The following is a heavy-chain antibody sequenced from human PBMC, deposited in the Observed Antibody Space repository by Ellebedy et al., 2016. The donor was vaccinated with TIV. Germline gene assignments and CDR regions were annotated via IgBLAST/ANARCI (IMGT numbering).Heavy chain of an antibody. CDR1: GFTFSSFW. D-gene: IGHD3-16*02. CDR3: ASHLSGFYWYFDL. Sequence: ETLSLTCAASGFTFSSFWMSWVRQAPGKGLERVANIKQDGSEKYYVDSVKGRFTISRDNAKNSLSLQMNSLRDEDTAVYYCASHLSGFYWYFDLWGRGTLVTVSS. CDR2: IKQDGSEK. J-gene: IGHJ2*01. V-gene: IGHV3-7*01.